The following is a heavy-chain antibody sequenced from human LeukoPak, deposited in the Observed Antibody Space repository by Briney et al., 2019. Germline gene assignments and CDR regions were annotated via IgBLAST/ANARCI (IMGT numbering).Heavy chain of an antibody. Sequence: SETLSLICAVSAGLVTNSYWSWIRQPPGKGLEWIGYVHHSGSTIYNPSLKSRTIISKDTSKNVFSLKVNSVTAADTAVYYCARDFAGFGGGIDYWGQGTLVTVSS. J-gene: IGHJ4*02. CDR1: AGLVTNSY. CDR2: VHHSGST. CDR3: ARDFAGFGGGIDY. D-gene: IGHD2-15*01. V-gene: IGHV4-59*02.